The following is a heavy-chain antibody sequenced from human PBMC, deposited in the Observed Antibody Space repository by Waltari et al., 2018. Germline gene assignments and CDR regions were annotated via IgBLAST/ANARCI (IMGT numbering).Heavy chain of an antibody. CDR1: GGTFSSYA. CDR2: IIPIFGTA. V-gene: IGHV1-69*12. D-gene: IGHD3-10*01. Sequence: QVQLVQSGAEVKKPGSSVKVSCKASGGTFSSYAISWVRQAPGQGLEWMGGIIPIFGTANYAQKFQGRVPITADESTSTAYMELSSLRSEVTAVYYCARDWRGCYYSSYYYYYYMDVWGKGTTVTISS. CDR3: ARDWRGCYYSSYYYYYYMDV. J-gene: IGHJ6*03.